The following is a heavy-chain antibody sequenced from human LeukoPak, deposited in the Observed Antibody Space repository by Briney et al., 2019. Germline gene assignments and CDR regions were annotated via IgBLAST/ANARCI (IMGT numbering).Heavy chain of an antibody. CDR2: ISSSGRTI. CDR3: ARDLSSSSWFYYYYYYMDV. J-gene: IGHJ6*03. V-gene: IGHV3-11*01. Sequence: GGSLRLSCAASGFTFSDYFMSWIRQAPGKGLEWVSYISSSGRTIYYADSVKGRFTISRDNAKNSLYLQMNSLRAEDTALYYCARDLSSSSWFYYYYYYMDVWGKGTTVTVSS. D-gene: IGHD6-13*01. CDR1: GFTFSDYF.